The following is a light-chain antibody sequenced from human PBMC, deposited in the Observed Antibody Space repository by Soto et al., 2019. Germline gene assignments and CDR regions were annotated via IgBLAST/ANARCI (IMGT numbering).Light chain of an antibody. Sequence: DIQMTQSPSTLSASVGDRVTITCRASQSISSWLAWYQQKPGKAPKLLIYDASTLESGVPSRFTGRGSGTEFTLTISSLQPEDFATYYCQHQGFGQGTKVEIK. CDR2: DAS. J-gene: IGKJ1*01. CDR3: QHQG. CDR1: QSISSW. V-gene: IGKV1-5*01.